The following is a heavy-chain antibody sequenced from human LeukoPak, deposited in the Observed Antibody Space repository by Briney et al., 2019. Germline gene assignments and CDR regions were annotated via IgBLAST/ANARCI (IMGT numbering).Heavy chain of an antibody. D-gene: IGHD4-11*01. V-gene: IGHV1-18*04. CDR3: ARVYRDTYGQN. J-gene: IGHJ4*02. CDR1: GYTFTSYG. CDR2: ISAYNGNT. Sequence: GASVKVSCHTSGYTFTSYGISWVRQAPGQGLEWMGWISAYNGNTNYAQKLQGRVTMTTETSTSTAYMELRSLRSDDTAVYYCARVYRDTYGQNWGQGTLVTVSS.